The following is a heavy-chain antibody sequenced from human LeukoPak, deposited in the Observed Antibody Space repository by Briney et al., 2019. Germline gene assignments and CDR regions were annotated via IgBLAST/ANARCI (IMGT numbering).Heavy chain of an antibody. CDR3: AMTTGGDFWSGYNFDY. Sequence: SVKVSCKASGGTFSSYAISWVRQAPGQGLEWMGGIIPIFGTANYAQKFQGRVTITADESTSTAYMELSSLRSEDTAVYYCAMTTGGDFWSGYNFDYWGQGTLVTVSS. CDR1: GGTFSSYA. J-gene: IGHJ4*02. D-gene: IGHD3-3*01. CDR2: IIPIFGTA. V-gene: IGHV1-69*13.